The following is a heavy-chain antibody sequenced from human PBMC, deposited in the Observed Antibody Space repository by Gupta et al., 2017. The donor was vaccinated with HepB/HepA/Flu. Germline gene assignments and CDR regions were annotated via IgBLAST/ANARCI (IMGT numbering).Heavy chain of an antibody. CDR3: STEEDCNNSGEFDD. Sequence: VQLVQSGADLNAPGTSVKVSCEASGYSFTGYYIHWVRQAPGPGLEWMGWINNKPGGTEYAKQFQNRLNVISENTSQTNFPVMRTLVSDEAAAVYYSTEEDCNNSGEFDDWGQGTLVTVSS. J-gene: IGHJ4*02. D-gene: IGHD1-26*01. CDR2: INNKPGGT. CDR1: GYSFTGYY. V-gene: IGHV1-2*02.